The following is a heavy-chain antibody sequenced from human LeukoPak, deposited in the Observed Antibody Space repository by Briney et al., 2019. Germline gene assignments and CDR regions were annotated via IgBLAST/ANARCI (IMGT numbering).Heavy chain of an antibody. V-gene: IGHV4-34*01. CDR2: INHSGST. D-gene: IGHD3/OR15-3a*01. Sequence: SETLSLTCAVYGGSFSGYYWSWIRQPPGKGLEWIGEINHSGSTNYNPSLKSRVTISVDTSKNQFSLKLSSVTAADTAVYYCARLGLDAFDIWGQGTMVTVSS. J-gene: IGHJ3*02. CDR3: ARLGLDAFDI. CDR1: GGSFSGYY.